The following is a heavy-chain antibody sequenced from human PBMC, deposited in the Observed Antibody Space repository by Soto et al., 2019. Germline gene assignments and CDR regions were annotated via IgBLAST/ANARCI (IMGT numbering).Heavy chain of an antibody. V-gene: IGHV1-18*04. J-gene: IGHJ4*02. Sequence: ASVKVSCKTSGYIFTRHGINWVRQAPGQGPEWMGWISPDNGNTKYAQKLQGRVTITTDTSSSTAYMELSSLRSEDTAVYYCARSIVVVTAADYWGQGTLVTVSS. CDR3: ARSIVVVTAADY. CDR1: GYIFTRHG. D-gene: IGHD2-21*02. CDR2: ISPDNGNT.